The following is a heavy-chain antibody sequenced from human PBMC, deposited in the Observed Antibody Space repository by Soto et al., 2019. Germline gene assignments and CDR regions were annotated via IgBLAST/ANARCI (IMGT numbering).Heavy chain of an antibody. Sequence: EVQLVESGGGLVQPGRSLRLSCAASGFTFDDYAMHWVRQAPGKGLEWVSGISWNSGSIGYAVSVKGRFTISRDNAKNSLYLQMNSLRAEDTALYYCAKDTGQSSAEYFQHWGQGTLVTVSS. D-gene: IGHD6-19*01. J-gene: IGHJ1*01. V-gene: IGHV3-9*01. CDR3: AKDTGQSSAEYFQH. CDR2: ISWNSGSI. CDR1: GFTFDDYA.